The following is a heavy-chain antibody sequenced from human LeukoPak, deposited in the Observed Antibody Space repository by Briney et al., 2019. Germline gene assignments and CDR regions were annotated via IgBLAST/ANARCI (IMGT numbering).Heavy chain of an antibody. CDR1: GFTFGDYA. CDR2: IRSKAYGGTT. CDR3: TRAQGPHYYDSSGCPY. D-gene: IGHD3-22*01. J-gene: IGHJ4*02. Sequence: PGGSLRLSCTASGFTFGDYAMSWVRQAPGKGLEWVGFIRSKAYGGTTEYAASVKGRFTISRDDSKSIAYLQMNSLTTEDTAVYYCTRAQGPHYYDSSGCPYWGQGTLVTVSS. V-gene: IGHV3-49*04.